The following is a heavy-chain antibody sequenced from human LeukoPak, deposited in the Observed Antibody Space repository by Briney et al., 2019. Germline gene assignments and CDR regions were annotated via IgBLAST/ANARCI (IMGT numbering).Heavy chain of an antibody. D-gene: IGHD5/OR15-5a*01. V-gene: IGHV4-39*01. CDR2: IHYRGTT. CDR3: ARQDGYRVPRGY. J-gene: IGHJ4*02. CDR1: GGSISSSSYY. Sequence: SETLSLTCTVSGGSISSSSYYWGWVRQPPGKGLAWIGAIHYRGTTYYNPSLKSRVTMSVDTSKNQFSLKLTSVTAADTAVYYCARQDGYRVPRGYWGQGTLVTASS.